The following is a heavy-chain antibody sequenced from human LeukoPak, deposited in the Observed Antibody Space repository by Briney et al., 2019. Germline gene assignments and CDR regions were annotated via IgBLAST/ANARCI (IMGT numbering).Heavy chain of an antibody. CDR1: GFTCSIYA. V-gene: IGHV3-23*01. Sequence: GGSLRLXCAASGFTCSIYAMSWVRQAPGKGLQWVSSITSRGESTWYVDSVKGRFTITRDNSENTLYLQMHSLRAEDTAVYYCARDRPNYYGSDGHYYRRDGDYWGRGTLVSVSS. J-gene: IGHJ4*02. CDR2: ITSRGEST. D-gene: IGHD3-22*01. CDR3: ARDRPNYYGSDGHYYRRDGDY.